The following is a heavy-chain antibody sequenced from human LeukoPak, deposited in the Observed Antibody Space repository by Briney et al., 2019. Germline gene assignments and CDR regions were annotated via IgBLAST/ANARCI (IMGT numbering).Heavy chain of an antibody. CDR2: ISPSGGST. J-gene: IGHJ5*02. CDR3: ARSSPVNWNYGDNWFDP. CDR1: GYTFTSNY. V-gene: IGHV1-46*01. Sequence: ASVKVSCKAFGYTFTSNYMHRVRQAPGQGPEWMGVISPSGGSTTYAQKFQGRVTLTRDMSTSTDYLELSSLRSEDTAVYYCARSSPVNWNYGDNWFDPWGQGTLVTVSS. D-gene: IGHD1-7*01.